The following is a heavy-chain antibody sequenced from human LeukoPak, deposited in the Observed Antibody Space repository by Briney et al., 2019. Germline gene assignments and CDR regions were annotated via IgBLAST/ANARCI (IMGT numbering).Heavy chain of an antibody. V-gene: IGHV3-48*01. CDR2: ISGSSGII. CDR3: ARGSTYYDSSGQVPFDY. J-gene: IGHJ4*02. CDR1: GFTFNTYT. D-gene: IGHD3-22*01. Sequence: GGSLRLSCAASGFTFNTYTMNWVRQAPGKGLEWVSYISGSSGIIDYADSVRGRFTISRDNAKNSLYLQMNSLRAEDTAVYYCARGSTYYDSSGQVPFDYWGQGTLVTVSS.